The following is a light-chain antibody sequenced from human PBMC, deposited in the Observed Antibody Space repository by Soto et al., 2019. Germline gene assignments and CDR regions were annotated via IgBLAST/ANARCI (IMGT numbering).Light chain of an antibody. CDR3: HHYGSSPWT. Sequence: EIVLTQSPGTLSLSPGERATLSCRASQSVSGSYLAWYQQKYGQAPRLLIYATSRRATGIPDRFSGSWSGTDLTLTISRLEPEDSAVYYCHHYGSSPWTFGQGPTVEIK. J-gene: IGKJ1*01. CDR2: ATS. CDR1: QSVSGSY. V-gene: IGKV3-20*01.